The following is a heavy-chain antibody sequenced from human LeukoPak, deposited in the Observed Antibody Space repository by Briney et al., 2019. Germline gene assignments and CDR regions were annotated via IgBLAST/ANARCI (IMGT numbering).Heavy chain of an antibody. D-gene: IGHD2-2*01. CDR2: ISSSGSII. Sequence: GGSLRLSCAASGFTFSSYEMNWVRQAPGKGLEWVSYISSSGSIIYHADSVKGRFTISRDNAKNTLWLQMNSLRAEDTAVYYCARDHPKIGPFLSNCSSTSCYARYFDYWGQGTLVTVSS. J-gene: IGHJ4*02. CDR1: GFTFSSYE. V-gene: IGHV3-48*03. CDR3: ARDHPKIGPFLSNCSSTSCYARYFDY.